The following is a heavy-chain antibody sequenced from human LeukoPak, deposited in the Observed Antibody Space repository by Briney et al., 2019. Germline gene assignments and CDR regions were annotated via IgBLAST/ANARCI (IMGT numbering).Heavy chain of an antibody. D-gene: IGHD5/OR15-5a*01. J-gene: IGHJ4*02. Sequence: PSETLSLTCTVSGVSISSSSYYWGWIRQPPGKGLECLGHIYYSGSTYYNPSLKSRLTISVDTSKNQFSLKLSSVTAADTAVYYCARHSSVRSPFDYWGQGTLVTVSS. CDR3: ARHSSVRSPFDY. CDR1: GVSISSSSYY. V-gene: IGHV4-39*01. CDR2: IYYSGST.